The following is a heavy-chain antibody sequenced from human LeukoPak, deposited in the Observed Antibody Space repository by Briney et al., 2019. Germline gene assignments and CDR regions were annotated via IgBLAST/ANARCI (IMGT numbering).Heavy chain of an antibody. Sequence: GGSLRLSCAAFGLTFNKYWMSWVRQAPGKGLEWAANIKKDGSEKHYVDSVKGRFTISRDNAKNSVYLQMSSLRAEDTAVYHCAKYAHGSGTSFDPWGQGTLVTVSS. CDR1: GLTFNKYW. CDR3: AKYAHGSGTSFDP. V-gene: IGHV3-7*01. D-gene: IGHD3-10*01. J-gene: IGHJ5*02. CDR2: IKKDGSEK.